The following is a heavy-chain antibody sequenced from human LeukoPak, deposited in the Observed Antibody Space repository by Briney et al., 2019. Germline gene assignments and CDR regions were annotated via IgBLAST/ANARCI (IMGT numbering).Heavy chain of an antibody. J-gene: IGHJ3*02. CDR3: SMNGGAYRPHAFDI. D-gene: IGHD2-8*01. CDR1: GFAFSTYW. CDR2: IKQDGSER. Sequence: GGSLRLSCVASGFAFSTYWMSWVRQAPGKGLEWVANIKQDGSERYSVDSVKGRFTISRDNAKNSLYLQMNSLRPEDTAVYYCSMNGGAYRPHAFDIWGHGTMVIVSS. V-gene: IGHV3-7*01.